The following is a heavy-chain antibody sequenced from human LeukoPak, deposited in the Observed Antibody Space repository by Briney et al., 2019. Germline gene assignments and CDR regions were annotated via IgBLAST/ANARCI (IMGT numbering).Heavy chain of an antibody. Sequence: GASVKVSCKASGYTFTGYYTHWVRQAPGQGLEWMGWINPNSGGTNYAQKFQGRVTMTRDTSISTAYMELSRLRSDDTAVYYCASSLDIVVVPAAISLDYWGQGTLVTVSS. D-gene: IGHD2-2*03. CDR3: ASSLDIVVVPAAISLDY. V-gene: IGHV1-2*02. J-gene: IGHJ4*02. CDR2: INPNSGGT. CDR1: GYTFTGYY.